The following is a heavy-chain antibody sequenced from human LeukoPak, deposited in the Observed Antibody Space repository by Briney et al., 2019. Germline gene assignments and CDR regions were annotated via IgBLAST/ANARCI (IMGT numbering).Heavy chain of an antibody. J-gene: IGHJ3*02. D-gene: IGHD2-15*01. CDR2: IIPLFGTP. CDR3: ASATLRCSGGSCYVFDAFDI. V-gene: IGHV1-69*06. CDR1: GGTFSSYT. Sequence: SVKVSCKASGGTFSSYTISWVRQAPGQGLEWMGGIIPLFGTPDYAQKFQDRLTITADKSTSTAYMELSSLRSEDTAVYYCASATLRCSGGSCYVFDAFDIWGQGTMVTVSS.